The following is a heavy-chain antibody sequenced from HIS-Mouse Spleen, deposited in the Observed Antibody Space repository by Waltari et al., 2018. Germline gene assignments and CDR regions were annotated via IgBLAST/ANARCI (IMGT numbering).Heavy chain of an antibody. Sequence: EVQLVQSGAEVKKPGESLKISCKGSGYSFTSYWIGWVRQMPGKGLEWMGTIHPGDASTRCSQSFQGQCTISADKSISTAYLQWSSLKASDTAMYYCARLRYSSSWLEYFQHWGQGTLVAVSS. D-gene: IGHD6-13*01. CDR1: GYSFTSYW. CDR2: IHPGDAST. J-gene: IGHJ1*01. CDR3: ARLRYSSSWLEYFQH. V-gene: IGHV5-51*03.